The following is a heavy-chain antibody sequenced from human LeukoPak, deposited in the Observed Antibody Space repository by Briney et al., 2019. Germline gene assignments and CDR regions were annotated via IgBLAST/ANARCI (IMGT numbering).Heavy chain of an antibody. CDR3: ARVPRYCSGGSCYSVDQ. CDR2: IYYSGST. Sequence: NPSETLSLTCTVSGGSISRNYWNWIRQPPGKGLEWIGYIYYSGSTNYNPSLKSRVTMSVDTSKNQFSLKLSSVTAADTAVYYCARVPRYCSGGSCYSVDQWGQGTLVTVSS. V-gene: IGHV4-59*01. D-gene: IGHD2-15*01. J-gene: IGHJ5*02. CDR1: GGSISRNY.